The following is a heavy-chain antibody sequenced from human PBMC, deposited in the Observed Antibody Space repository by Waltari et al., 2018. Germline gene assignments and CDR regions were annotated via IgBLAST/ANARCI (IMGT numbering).Heavy chain of an antibody. D-gene: IGHD2-8*01. CDR2: SIPILGIA. V-gene: IGHV1-69*02. J-gene: IGHJ4*02. CDR1: GGTFSSYT. CDR3: ARGLNSNDALGD. Sequence: QVQLVQSGAEVKKPGSSVKVSCRASGGTFSSYTISWVRQAPGQGLEWMGRSIPILGIANYAQKFQGRVTITADKSTSTAYMELSSLRSEDTAVYYCARGLNSNDALGDWGQGTLVTVSS.